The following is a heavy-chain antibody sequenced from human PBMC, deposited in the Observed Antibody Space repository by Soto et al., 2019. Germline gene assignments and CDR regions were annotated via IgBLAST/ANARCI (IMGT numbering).Heavy chain of an antibody. CDR3: ARGPNSIGDCYISY. D-gene: IGHD2-21*02. V-gene: IGHV4-31*03. CDR1: GGSISSGGYY. CDR2: IYYSGRT. J-gene: IGHJ4*02. Sequence: QVQLQESGPGLVKPSQTLSLTCTVSGGSISSGGYYWSWIRQHPGKGLEGIGYIYYSGRTYYNPSRKSRVTISVDTSKNQFSLKLSPVTAADTAVYYCARGPNSIGDCYISYWGKRTLVTVSS.